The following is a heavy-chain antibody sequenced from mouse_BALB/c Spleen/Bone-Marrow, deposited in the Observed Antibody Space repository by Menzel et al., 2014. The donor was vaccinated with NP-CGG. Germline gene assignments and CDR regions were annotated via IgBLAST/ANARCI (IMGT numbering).Heavy chain of an antibody. Sequence: QVQLQQSGAELARPGASVKMSCEASGYTFSFYTMYWVKQRPGQGLEWIGYINPTSDYTDYNQKFKDKATSTADKSSSTAYMQLSSLTSEDSAVYYCARKGWGLDYYAMDYWVKEPQSPSPQ. V-gene: IGHV1-4*01. D-gene: IGHD3-3*01. CDR3: ARKGWGLDYYAMDY. CDR1: GYTFSFYT. J-gene: IGHJ4*01. CDR2: INPTSDYT.